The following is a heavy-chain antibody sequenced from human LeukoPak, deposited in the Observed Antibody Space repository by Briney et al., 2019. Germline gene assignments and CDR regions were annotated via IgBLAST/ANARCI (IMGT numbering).Heavy chain of an antibody. J-gene: IGHJ4*02. CDR2: INAGNGNT. D-gene: IGHD6-13*01. CDR1: GYTFTRYA. Sequence: ASVKVSCKASGYTFTRYAVHWVRQAPGQRLEWMGWINAGNGNTKYSQKFQGRVTFTRDTSASTAYVELSSLRSEDTAVYYCAREHSTSWSDLDYWGQGTLVTVSS. V-gene: IGHV1-3*01. CDR3: AREHSTSWSDLDY.